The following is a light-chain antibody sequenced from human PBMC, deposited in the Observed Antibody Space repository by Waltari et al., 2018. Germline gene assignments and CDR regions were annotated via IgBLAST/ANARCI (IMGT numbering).Light chain of an antibody. CDR1: KLGDKY. CDR3: QAWDSSIWV. CDR2: QDS. Sequence: SYELTQPPSVSVSPGQTASITCSGDKLGDKYACWYQQKPGQPPVLVSYQDSRRPSGIPERFSGSNSGNTATLTISGTQAMDEADYYCQAWDSSIWVFGGGTKLTVL. V-gene: IGLV3-1*01. J-gene: IGLJ3*02.